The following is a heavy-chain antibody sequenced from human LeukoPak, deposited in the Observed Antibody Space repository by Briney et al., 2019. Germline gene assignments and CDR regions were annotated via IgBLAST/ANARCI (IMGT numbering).Heavy chain of an antibody. D-gene: IGHD7-27*01. CDR2: ISGSGGST. Sequence: PGGSLRLSCAASGFTFSSYVMSWVRQAPGKGLEWVSAISGSGGSTYYADSVKGRFTISRDNSKNTLYLQMNSLRAEDTAVYYCAKDPEVTPLNTNWGSRDPSNYWGQGTLVTVSS. CDR1: GFTFSSYV. CDR3: AKDPEVTPLNTNWGSRDPSNY. J-gene: IGHJ4*02. V-gene: IGHV3-23*01.